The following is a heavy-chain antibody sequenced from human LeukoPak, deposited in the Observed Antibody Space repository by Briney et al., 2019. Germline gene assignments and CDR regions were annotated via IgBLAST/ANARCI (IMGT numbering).Heavy chain of an antibody. Sequence: PWRSLRLSCAASGFTFSSYGMHWVRQAPGKGLEWVAVISYDGSNKYYADSVKGRFTISRDNSKNTLYLQMNSLRAEDTAVYYCATPGGSGSSGYGMDVWGKGTTVTVSS. D-gene: IGHD3-10*01. J-gene: IGHJ6*04. CDR2: ISYDGSNK. CDR1: GFTFSSYG. CDR3: ATPGGSGSSGYGMDV. V-gene: IGHV3-30*03.